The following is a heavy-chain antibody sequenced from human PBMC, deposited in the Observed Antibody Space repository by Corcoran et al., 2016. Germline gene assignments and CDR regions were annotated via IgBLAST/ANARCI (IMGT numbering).Heavy chain of an antibody. CDR1: GGSISSGGYY. CDR3: ARESAHDYGMDV. J-gene: IGHJ6*02. V-gene: IGHV4-31*03. CDR2: IYYSGST. Sequence: QVQLQESGPGLVKPSQTLSLTCTVSGGSISSGGYYWSWIRQHPGKGLEWIGYIYYSGSTYYNPSLQSRVTISVDTSKNQFSLKLSSVTAAATAVYYGARESAHDYGMDVWGQGTTVTVSS.